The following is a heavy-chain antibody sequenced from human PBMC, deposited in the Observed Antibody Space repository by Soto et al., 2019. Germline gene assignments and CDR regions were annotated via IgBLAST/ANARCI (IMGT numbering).Heavy chain of an antibody. V-gene: IGHV3-23*01. D-gene: IGHD1-20*01. CDR1: GFTFSTSA. Sequence: EVQLLDSGGGLVQPGGSLRLSCGASGFTFSTSAMSWVRQAPGKGLEWVSGISSSGMSTYYVDSVKGRFTISRDNSKNTLSLQMNSLRVEDTAVYYCAKLIGRYHFDCWGQGTLVTVSS. CDR2: ISSSGMST. J-gene: IGHJ4*02. CDR3: AKLIGRYHFDC.